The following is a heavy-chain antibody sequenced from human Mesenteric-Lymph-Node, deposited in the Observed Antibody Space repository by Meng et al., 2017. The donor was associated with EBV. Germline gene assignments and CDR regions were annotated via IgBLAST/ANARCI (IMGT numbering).Heavy chain of an antibody. J-gene: IGHJ4*02. Sequence: QVQLQQWGAGLLKPSETLSLTCAVYGGSFSGYYWGWVRQPPGKGMEWIGSIYHTGSSYYNPSLKSRVSMPLDTPKNQFSLELSSVTTADTAVYYCVRVLRNFDWLHKTFDYWGQGTLVTVSS. CDR2: IYHTGSS. D-gene: IGHD3-9*01. CDR3: VRVLRNFDWLHKTFDY. V-gene: IGHV4-34*01. CDR1: GGSFSGYY.